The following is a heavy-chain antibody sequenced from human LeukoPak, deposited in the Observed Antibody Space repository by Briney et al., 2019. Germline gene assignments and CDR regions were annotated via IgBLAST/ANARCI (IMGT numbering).Heavy chain of an antibody. V-gene: IGHV3-48*01. J-gene: IGHJ3*02. D-gene: IGHD3-22*01. CDR1: GFTFSSYS. Sequence: GGSLRLSCAASGFTFSSYSMNWVRQAPGKGLEWVSYISSSSSTIYYADSVKGRFTISRDNAKNSLYLQMNSLRAEDTAVYYCARERGRITMIVAEAFDIWGQGTMITVSS. CDR2: ISSSSSTI. CDR3: ARERGRITMIVAEAFDI.